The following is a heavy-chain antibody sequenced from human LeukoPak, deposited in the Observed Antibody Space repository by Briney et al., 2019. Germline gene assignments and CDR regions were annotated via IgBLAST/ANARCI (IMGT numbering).Heavy chain of an antibody. CDR3: AKDQGPVGGFDY. CDR2: ISGSGGST. V-gene: IGHV3-23*01. J-gene: IGHJ4*02. CDR1: GFTFSSYA. Sequence: GGSLRLSCAASGFTFSSYAMSWVRQAPGKGVEWVSAISGSGGSTYYADSVKGRFTISRDNSKNTLYLQMNSLRAEDTAVYYCAKDQGPVGGFDYWGQGTLVTVSS.